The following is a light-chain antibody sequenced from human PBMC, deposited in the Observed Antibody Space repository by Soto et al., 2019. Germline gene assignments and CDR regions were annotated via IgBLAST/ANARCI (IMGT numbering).Light chain of an antibody. CDR3: QQYSRYWT. CDR2: KAS. V-gene: IGKV1-5*03. Sequence: DIQMTQSPSTLSASVGDRATITCRASQGISSWLAWYQQKPGKAPKLLIYKASSLESGAPSRFSGSGSGTEFTLTISSLQPDDFATYYCQQYSRYWTFGQGTKVEIK. J-gene: IGKJ1*01. CDR1: QGISSW.